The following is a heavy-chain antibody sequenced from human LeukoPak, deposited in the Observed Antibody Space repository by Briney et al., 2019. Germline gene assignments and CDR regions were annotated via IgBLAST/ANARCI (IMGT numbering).Heavy chain of an antibody. D-gene: IGHD3-22*01. CDR1: GGSISSGDYY. Sequence: SETLSLTYTVSGGSISSGDYYWSWIRQPPGKGLEWIGYIYYSGSTYYNPSLKSRVTISVDTSKNQFSLKLSSVTAADTAVYYCARAMISGTDYWGQGTLVTVSS. J-gene: IGHJ4*02. CDR3: ARAMISGTDY. CDR2: IYYSGST. V-gene: IGHV4-30-4*01.